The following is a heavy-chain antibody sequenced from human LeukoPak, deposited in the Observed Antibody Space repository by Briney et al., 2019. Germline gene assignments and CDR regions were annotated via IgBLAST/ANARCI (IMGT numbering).Heavy chain of an antibody. D-gene: IGHD2-2*01. V-gene: IGHV3-21*01. CDR2: ISSGSSYI. CDR3: ARGVMPQLPDWFDP. Sequence: GGSLRLSCAASGFTFSSYSMNWVRQAPGKGLEWVSSISSGSSYIYYADSVKGRFAISRDNAKNSLYLQMNSLRAGDTAVYYCARGVMPQLPDWFDPWGQGTLVTVSS. CDR1: GFTFSSYS. J-gene: IGHJ5*02.